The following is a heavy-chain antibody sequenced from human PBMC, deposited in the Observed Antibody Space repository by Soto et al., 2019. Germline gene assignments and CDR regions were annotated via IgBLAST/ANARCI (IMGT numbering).Heavy chain of an antibody. Sequence: GGSLRLSCAASGFTFSSYGMHWVRQAPGKGLEWVAVIWYDGSNKYYADSVKGRFTISRDNSKNTLYLQMNSLRAEDTAVYYCARDGRYYGSGSYYNVRFYYYYYMDVWGKGTTVTVSS. V-gene: IGHV3-33*01. D-gene: IGHD3-10*01. CDR3: ARDGRYYGSGSYYNVRFYYYYYMDV. J-gene: IGHJ6*03. CDR2: IWYDGSNK. CDR1: GFTFSSYG.